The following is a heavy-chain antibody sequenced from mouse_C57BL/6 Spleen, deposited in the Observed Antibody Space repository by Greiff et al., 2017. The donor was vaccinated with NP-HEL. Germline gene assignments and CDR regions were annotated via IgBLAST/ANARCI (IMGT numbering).Heavy chain of an antibody. CDR3: ARESPYYGNYYAMDY. J-gene: IGHJ4*01. D-gene: IGHD2-10*01. CDR1: GYTFTSYT. Sequence: VQLQQSGAELARPGASVKMSCKASGYTFTSYTMHWVKQRPGQGLDWIGYINPSSGYTKYNQKFKDKATLTADKSSSTAYMQLSSLTSEDSAVYYCARESPYYGNYYAMDYWGQGTSVTVSS. CDR2: INPSSGYT. V-gene: IGHV1-4*01.